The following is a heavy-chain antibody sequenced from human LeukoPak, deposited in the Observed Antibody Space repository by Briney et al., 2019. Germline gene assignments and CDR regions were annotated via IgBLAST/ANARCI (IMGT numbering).Heavy chain of an antibody. CDR1: GFTFSSYS. D-gene: IGHD3-22*01. Sequence: PGGSLRLSCAASGFTFSSYSMNWVRQAPGKGLEWVSSISSSSSYIYYADSVKGRFTISRDNAKNSLYLQMNSLRAEDTAVYYCATVPQRPVYYDSSSSVLPYYFDYWGQGTLVTVSS. V-gene: IGHV3-21*01. CDR2: ISSSSSYI. CDR3: ATVPQRPVYYDSSSSVLPYYFDY. J-gene: IGHJ4*02.